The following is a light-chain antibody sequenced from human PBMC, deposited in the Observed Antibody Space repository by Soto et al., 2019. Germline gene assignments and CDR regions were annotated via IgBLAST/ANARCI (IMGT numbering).Light chain of an antibody. CDR2: GAS. J-gene: IGKJ1*01. Sequence: EMVLTQSPGTLSLSPGERATLSCRASQSVSSSYLAWYQQKPGQAPRLLIYGASSRATGIPDRFSGSGSGTDFTLTISRLEPEDFAVYYCQQYCSSPWTCGQGTKVEIK. CDR3: QQYCSSPWT. CDR1: QSVSSSY. V-gene: IGKV3-20*01.